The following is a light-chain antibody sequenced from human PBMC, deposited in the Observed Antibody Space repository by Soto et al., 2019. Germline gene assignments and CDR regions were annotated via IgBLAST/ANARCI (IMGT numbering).Light chain of an antibody. V-gene: IGKV1-39*01. CDR3: PQSYSTPRS. Sequence: DIHITQSPSSLCACVLYRVTITGRASQSISSYLNWYQQKPGKAPKLLIYAASSLQSGVPSRFSGSGSGTDFTLTISSLQPEDFATYYCPQSYSTPRSFGQGTKVDIK. J-gene: IGKJ1*01. CDR1: QSISSY. CDR2: AAS.